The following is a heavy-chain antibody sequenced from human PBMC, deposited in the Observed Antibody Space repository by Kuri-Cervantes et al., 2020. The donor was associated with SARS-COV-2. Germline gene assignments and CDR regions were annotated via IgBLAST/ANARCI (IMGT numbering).Heavy chain of an antibody. CDR3: ARDHSHYDILTGYSPYGMDV. CDR2: TYYRSKWYN. V-gene: IGHV6-1*01. Sequence: SCAISGDSVSSNSAAWNWIRQSPSRGLEWLGRTYYRSKWYNDYAVSVKSRITINPDTSKNQFSLKLSSVTAADTAVYYCARDHSHYDILTGYSPYGMDVWGQGTTVTVSS. D-gene: IGHD3-9*01. J-gene: IGHJ6*02. CDR1: GDSVSSNSAA.